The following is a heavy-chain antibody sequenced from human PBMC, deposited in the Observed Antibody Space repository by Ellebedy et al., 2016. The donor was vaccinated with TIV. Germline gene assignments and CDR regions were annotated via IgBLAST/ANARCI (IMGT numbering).Heavy chain of an antibody. CDR2: IKQDGGEK. Sequence: PGGSLRLSCVASGFTFSGYSMSWVRQARGKGLEWVATIKQDGGEKFSVDSVKGRFTTSRDNAKNSLYLQMDRLRGEDTAVYYCARGWWDYGAWGQGTQVTVSS. J-gene: IGHJ5*02. CDR1: GFTFSGYS. V-gene: IGHV3-7*01. CDR3: ARGWWDYGA. D-gene: IGHD4/OR15-4a*01.